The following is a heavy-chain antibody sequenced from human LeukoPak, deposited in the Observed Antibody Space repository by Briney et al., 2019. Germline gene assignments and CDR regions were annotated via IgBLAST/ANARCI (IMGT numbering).Heavy chain of an antibody. CDR1: GFTFSSYG. D-gene: IGHD4-23*01. CDR3: VRDLDLGGYSSFEY. CDR2: IKSDGSSS. V-gene: IGHV3-74*01. J-gene: IGHJ4*02. Sequence: PGGSLRLSCAASGFTFSSYGMHWVRQAPGKGLVWVSRIKSDGSSSTYADSLKGRFTISRDSAKNSLYLQMNTLRVEDTAVYYCVRDLDLGGYSSFEYWGQGALVTVSS.